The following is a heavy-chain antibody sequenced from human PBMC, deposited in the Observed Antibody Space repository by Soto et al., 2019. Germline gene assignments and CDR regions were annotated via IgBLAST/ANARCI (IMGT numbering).Heavy chain of an antibody. J-gene: IGHJ6*02. V-gene: IGHV4-30-4*01. Sequence: PSETLSLTCTLSGGSMISYYWSWIRQPPGKGQESIGYIYYSGSNYYNPSLKSRVTISVDTSKNQFSLKLSSVTAADTAVYYCARDVAVTTRRARVAYGMDVWGQGTTVTDSS. D-gene: IGHD4-4*01. CDR2: IYYSGSN. CDR1: GGSMISYY. CDR3: ARDVAVTTRRARVAYGMDV.